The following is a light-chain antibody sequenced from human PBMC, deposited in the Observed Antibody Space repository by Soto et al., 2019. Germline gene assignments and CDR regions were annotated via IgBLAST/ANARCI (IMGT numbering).Light chain of an antibody. V-gene: IGKV1-5*01. CDR1: QNIARW. Sequence: DIQMTQSPSTLSASVGDRVTITCRASQNIARWLAWYQQKPGKAPKLLIFDASSLQSGVPSGFSGSGSGTEFPLTISSLQPDDFATYYCQQYSSYPYTFGQGTKLEIK. CDR3: QQYSSYPYT. J-gene: IGKJ2*01. CDR2: DAS.